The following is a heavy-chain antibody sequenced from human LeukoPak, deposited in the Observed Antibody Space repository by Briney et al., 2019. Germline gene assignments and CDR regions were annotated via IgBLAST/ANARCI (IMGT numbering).Heavy chain of an antibody. CDR2: ISWNSGSI. CDR3: VRDNPRCCGVVPANIDDY. Sequence: GRSLRLSCAASGFTFDDYAMHWVRQAPGKGLEWVSGISWNSGSIGYADSVKGRFTISRDNAKNSLYLQMHNLRAEDTAVYYCVRDNPRCCGVVPANIDDYWGQGTLVTVSS. CDR1: GFTFDDYA. J-gene: IGHJ4*02. D-gene: IGHD2-15*01. V-gene: IGHV3-9*01.